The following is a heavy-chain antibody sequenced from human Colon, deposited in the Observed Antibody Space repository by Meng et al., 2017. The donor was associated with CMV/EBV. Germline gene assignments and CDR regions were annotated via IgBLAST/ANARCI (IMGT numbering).Heavy chain of an antibody. CDR2: VSGGGDTT. Sequence: SSAASGFTFTTYAMNWVRLAPGKGLEWVSAVSGGGDTTHYADSVKGRFTISRDNSKNIVYLQMNNLRAEDTAVYYCARGDQLLGRGGYWGQGTLVTVSS. V-gene: IGHV3-23*01. CDR3: ARGDQLLGRGGY. J-gene: IGHJ4*02. D-gene: IGHD2-2*01. CDR1: GFTFTTYA.